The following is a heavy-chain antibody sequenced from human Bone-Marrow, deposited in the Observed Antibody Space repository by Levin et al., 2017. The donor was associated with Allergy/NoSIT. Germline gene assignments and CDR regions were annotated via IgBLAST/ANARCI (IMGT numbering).Heavy chain of an antibody. J-gene: IGHJ5*02. V-gene: IGHV1-2*06. CDR3: ARNSITLFGVIIDGSFDP. Sequence: GGSLRLSCKAAGYRFTDHYIHWVRQAPGQGLEWLGRIKCSSGGTVYAQNFQGRVTMTRDTSRSTAYMELSNLRSDDTAVYYCARNSITLFGVIIDGSFDPWGQGTLVTVSS. CDR2: IKCSSGGT. CDR1: GYRFTDHY. D-gene: IGHD3-3*01.